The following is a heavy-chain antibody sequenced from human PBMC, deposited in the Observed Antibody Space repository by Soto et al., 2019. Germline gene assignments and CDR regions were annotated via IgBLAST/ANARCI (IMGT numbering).Heavy chain of an antibody. D-gene: IGHD1-26*01. V-gene: IGHV3-30*18. CDR3: AKDRDTVGAVYYFDY. CDR1: GFTFSTYG. Sequence: GGSLRLSCAASGFTFSTYGMHWVRQAPGKGLEWVAVISYDGGDKYSADSVKGRFTISRDNSKNTVYLQMNSLRAEDTAVYYCAKDRDTVGAVYYFDYWGQGTLVTVSS. J-gene: IGHJ4*02. CDR2: ISYDGGDK.